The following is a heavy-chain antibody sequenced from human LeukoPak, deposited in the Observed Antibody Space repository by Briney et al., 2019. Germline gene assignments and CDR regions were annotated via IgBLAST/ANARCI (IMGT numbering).Heavy chain of an antibody. D-gene: IGHD3-9*01. CDR2: INHSGST. Sequence: SETLSLTCAVYGGSFSGNYWSWIRQPPGKGLEWIGEINHSGSTNYNPSLKSRVTISVDTSKSQFSLKLTSSTAAHTAVYCCAMLRFFDWLPVDYWGQGTLVTVSS. J-gene: IGHJ4*02. V-gene: IGHV4-34*01. CDR3: AMLRFFDWLPVDY. CDR1: GGSFSGNY.